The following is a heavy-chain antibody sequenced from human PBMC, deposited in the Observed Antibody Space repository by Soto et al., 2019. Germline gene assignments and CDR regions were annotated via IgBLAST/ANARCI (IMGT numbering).Heavy chain of an antibody. V-gene: IGHV4-59*01. CDR3: ARFSPPRKSYDSNPGWFGP. J-gene: IGHJ5*02. Sequence: QVQLLESGPGLVKPSETLSLTCTVSGGSLNSYYWTWIRQSPGKGLEWIGYVSSTGNTNYNPSLKSRVTLSLDPSTNEVSPSLASVTAADAAVYFCARFSPPRKSYDSNPGWFGPWGQGILVAVSS. CDR1: GGSLNSYY. D-gene: IGHD3-22*01. CDR2: VSSTGNT.